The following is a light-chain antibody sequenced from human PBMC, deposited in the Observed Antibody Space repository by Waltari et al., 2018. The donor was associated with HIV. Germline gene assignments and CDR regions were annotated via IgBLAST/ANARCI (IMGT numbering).Light chain of an antibody. Sequence: IQMTQSPSSVSVSVGGGVSINCRASQNIGRSLAWYQLRPGKAPKLLVYASRLNDGVPARFHATGSKSNFTLDISNLQSEDFAVYVCQQATSFPHTFG. J-gene: IGKJ2*01. V-gene: IGKV1-12*01. CDR1: QNIGRS. CDR2: AS. CDR3: QQATSFPHT.